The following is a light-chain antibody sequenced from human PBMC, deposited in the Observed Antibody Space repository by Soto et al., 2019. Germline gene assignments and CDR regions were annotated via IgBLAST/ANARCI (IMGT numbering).Light chain of an antibody. CDR2: GVS. Sequence: QSALTQPASVSGSPGQSITISCTGTSSDLGGNNFVSWYQQHPGKAPKLLIYGVSNRPSGVSNRFSGSKSGTTASLTISGLQAEDDGDYYCSSYTNTYIWVFGGGTKLTVL. V-gene: IGLV2-14*01. CDR3: SSYTNTYIWV. J-gene: IGLJ3*02. CDR1: SSDLGGNNF.